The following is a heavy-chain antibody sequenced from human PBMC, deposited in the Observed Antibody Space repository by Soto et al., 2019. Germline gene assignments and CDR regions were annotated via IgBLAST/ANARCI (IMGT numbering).Heavy chain of an antibody. CDR2: IVPLFRTT. Sequence: QVQLVQSGAEAKKPGSSVKVSCKTSGGTFSSYAISWVRQAPGQGLEWMGGIVPLFRTTNYAQKFQGRVTIPAHTSTYTVYMKLSRLTSGYTAVYYCARGGYSSTWSNLLDRSGLDFWGKGTRVTVSS. J-gene: IGHJ6*04. V-gene: IGHV1-69*06. D-gene: IGHD6-13*01. CDR3: ARGGYSSTWSNLLDRSGLDF. CDR1: GGTFSSYA.